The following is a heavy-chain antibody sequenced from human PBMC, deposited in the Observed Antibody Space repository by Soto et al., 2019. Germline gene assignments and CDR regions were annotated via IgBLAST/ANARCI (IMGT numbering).Heavy chain of an antibody. CDR1: GFTFSTYA. V-gene: IGHV3-23*01. CDR3: ARLGFEYDTSTPYYNVLHYYGVDV. CDR2: VSASGLNT. J-gene: IGHJ6*02. Sequence: GGSLRLSCAASGFTFSTYAMAWVRQAPGKGLEWVSGVSASGLNTDYADPVKGRFYISRDNSKNTVSLQMNSLRAEDTAVYYCARLGFEYDTSTPYYNVLHYYGVDVWGQGTSVTVSS. D-gene: IGHD3-9*01.